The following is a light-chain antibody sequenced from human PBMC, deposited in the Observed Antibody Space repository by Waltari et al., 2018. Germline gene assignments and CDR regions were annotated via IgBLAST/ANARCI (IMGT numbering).Light chain of an antibody. V-gene: IGKV3-20*01. CDR3: QQYGTSPRT. CDR2: GAS. J-gene: IGKJ1*01. Sequence: EIGLTQSPGTLSLFPGERATLSCGTSQSVSSDYLAWYQQRPGEAPRLLIYGASRRPAGIPDRFSGSGSGTDFTLTITRLEAEDFAVYYCQQYGTSPRTFGQGTKVEIK. CDR1: QSVSSDY.